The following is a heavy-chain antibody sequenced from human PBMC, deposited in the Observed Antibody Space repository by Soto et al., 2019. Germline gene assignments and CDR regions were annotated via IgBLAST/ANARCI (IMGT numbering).Heavy chain of an antibody. CDR1: GYTFTSYY. V-gene: IGHV1-46*01. J-gene: IGHJ4*02. Sequence: ASVKVSCKASGYTFTSYYMHWVRQAPGQGLEWMGIINPSGGSTSYAQKFQGRVTMTRDTSTSTVYMELSSLRSEDTAVYYCARDYAYFSGWYRAGPYYFDYWGQGTLVTVSS. CDR2: INPSGGST. D-gene: IGHD6-19*01. CDR3: ARDYAYFSGWYRAGPYYFDY.